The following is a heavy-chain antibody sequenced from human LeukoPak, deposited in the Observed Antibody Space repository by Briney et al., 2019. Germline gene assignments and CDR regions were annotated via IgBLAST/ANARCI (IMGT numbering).Heavy chain of an antibody. CDR2: ISSSGTYK. V-gene: IGHV3-21*01. J-gene: IGHJ6*02. D-gene: IGHD3-9*01. CDR1: GFTFSSYS. Sequence: GGSLRLSCAVSGFTFSSYSMSWVRQAPGKGLEWVSSISSSGTYKYYADSVKGRFTISRDNAKNSLYLQMNSLRAEDTAVYYCARGTGHYDSGYYRMGYYGMDVWGQGTTVTVSS. CDR3: ARGTGHYDSGYYRMGYYGMDV.